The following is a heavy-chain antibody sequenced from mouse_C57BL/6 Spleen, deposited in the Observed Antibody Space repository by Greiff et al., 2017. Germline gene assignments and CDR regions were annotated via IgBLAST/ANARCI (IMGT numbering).Heavy chain of an antibody. D-gene: IGHD2-4*01. J-gene: IGHJ3*01. Sequence: EVHLVESGGGLVQPKGSLKLSCAASGFSFNTYAMNWVRQAPGKGLEWVARIRSKSNNYATYYADSVKDRFTISRDDSESMLYLQMNNLKTEDTAMYYCVRHCLYDYEAWYAYWGQGTLVTVSA. CDR2: IRSKSNNYAT. CDR1: GFSFNTYA. CDR3: VRHCLYDYEAWYAY. V-gene: IGHV10-1*01.